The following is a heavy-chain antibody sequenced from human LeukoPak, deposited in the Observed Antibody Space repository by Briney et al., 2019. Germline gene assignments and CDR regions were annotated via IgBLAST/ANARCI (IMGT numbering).Heavy chain of an antibody. CDR2: INHSGSN. CDR3: ARAATVRSMIVVARRGRWFDP. CDR1: GGSFSGYY. Sequence: SETLSLTCAVYGGSFSGYYWSWIRQSPGKGLEWIGEINHSGSNNYNPSLKSRVTISVDTSKNQFSLKLISVTAADTAVYYCARAATVRSMIVVARRGRWFDPWGQGTLVTVSS. V-gene: IGHV4-34*01. D-gene: IGHD3-22*01. J-gene: IGHJ5*02.